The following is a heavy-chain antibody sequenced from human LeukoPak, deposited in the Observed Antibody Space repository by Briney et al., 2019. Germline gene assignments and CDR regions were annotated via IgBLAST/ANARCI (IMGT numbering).Heavy chain of an antibody. V-gene: IGHV3-74*01. Sequence: GGSLRLSCAASGFTFSSNAMNWVRQAPGKGLVWVSRIASDGSSTTYADSVKGRFSISRDNAKNTLYLQMNSLRVEDTAVYYCARGRPHGNDYWGQGTLVTVSS. D-gene: IGHD4-23*01. J-gene: IGHJ4*02. CDR2: IASDGSST. CDR3: ARGRPHGNDY. CDR1: GFTFSSNA.